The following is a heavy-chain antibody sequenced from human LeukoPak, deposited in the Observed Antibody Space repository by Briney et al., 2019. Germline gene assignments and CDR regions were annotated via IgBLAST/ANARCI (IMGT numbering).Heavy chain of an antibody. CDR1: GFTFSSYW. Sequence: GGSLRLSCAASGFTFSSYWMHWVRQAPGKGLVWVSSINSDGSNTTYADSVKGRFTISRDNAKNTLYVQMNSLRAEDTAMYYCARDGGYSGYTFAYWGQGTLVTVSS. CDR3: ARDGGYSGYTFAY. V-gene: IGHV3-74*01. CDR2: INSDGSNT. D-gene: IGHD5-12*01. J-gene: IGHJ4*02.